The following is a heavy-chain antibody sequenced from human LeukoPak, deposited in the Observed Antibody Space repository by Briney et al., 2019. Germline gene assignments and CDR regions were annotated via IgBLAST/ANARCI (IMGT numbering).Heavy chain of an antibody. CDR2: ISSSGSTI. V-gene: IGHV3-48*03. D-gene: IGHD6-6*01. Sequence: GGSLRLSCAASGFTFSSYEMNWVRQAPGKGLEWVSYISSSGSTIYYADSVKGRLTISRDNAKNSLYLQMNSLRAEDTAVYYCARETYSSSSGDGMDVWGQGTTVTVPS. CDR3: ARETYSSSSGDGMDV. CDR1: GFTFSSYE. J-gene: IGHJ6*02.